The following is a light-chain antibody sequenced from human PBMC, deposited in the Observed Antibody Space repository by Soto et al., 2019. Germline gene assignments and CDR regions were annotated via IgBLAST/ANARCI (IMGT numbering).Light chain of an antibody. J-gene: IGKJ2*01. CDR3: QHYYHWPPGYT. V-gene: IGKV1-5*03. CDR2: KAS. CDR1: PSISSW. Sequence: DIQMTQSPSTLSASVGDRVTVTCRASPSISSWLAWYQQKAGKAPKLLLYKASALESGGPSRFSGSGSGTDFTLTISSLQSEDFAVYYCQHYYHWPPGYTFGPGTKLDSK.